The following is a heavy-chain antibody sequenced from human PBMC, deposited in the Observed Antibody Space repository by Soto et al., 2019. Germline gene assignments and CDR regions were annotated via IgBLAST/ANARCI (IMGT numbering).Heavy chain of an antibody. D-gene: IGHD1-26*01. CDR2: IYYSGST. J-gene: IGHJ2*01. CDR1: GDSIGSTSYY. CDR3: ARGGSLYWYFDL. Sequence: PSETLSLTCTVSGDSIGSTSYYWGWIRQPPGKGLEWIGSIYYSGSTYYSPSLKSRVTISVDTSKNQFSLRLNSVTAADTAVYYCARGGSLYWYFDLWGRGTLVTVSS. V-gene: IGHV4-39*01.